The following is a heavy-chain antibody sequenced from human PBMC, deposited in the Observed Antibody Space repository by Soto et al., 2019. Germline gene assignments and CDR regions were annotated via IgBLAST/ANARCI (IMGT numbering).Heavy chain of an antibody. J-gene: IGHJ5*02. Sequence: QVQLVQSGAEVKKPGASVKVSCKASGYTFTSYDINWVRQATGQGLEWMGWMNPNNGNAGYALKFQGKVTMTRNTSISTAYMGLISRISEDTTMYYCARGSRAVRFDAWGQGTLVTVSS. CDR3: ARGSRAVRFDA. V-gene: IGHV1-8*01. CDR1: GYTFTSYD. D-gene: IGHD3-10*01. CDR2: MNPNNGNA.